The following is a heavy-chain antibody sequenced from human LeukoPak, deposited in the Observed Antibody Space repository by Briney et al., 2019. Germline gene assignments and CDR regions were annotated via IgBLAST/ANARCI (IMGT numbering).Heavy chain of an antibody. CDR2: VYTSGST. V-gene: IGHV4-4*07. Sequence: SETLSLTCTVSGGSISSYYWSWIRQPAGKGLEWIGRVYTSGSTNYNPSLKSRVTMSVDTSKNQFSLKLSSVTAADTAVYYCARGNIVGAHYHYYYMDVWGKGTTVTVSS. J-gene: IGHJ6*03. CDR3: ARGNIVGAHYHYYYMDV. D-gene: IGHD1-26*01. CDR1: GGSISSYY.